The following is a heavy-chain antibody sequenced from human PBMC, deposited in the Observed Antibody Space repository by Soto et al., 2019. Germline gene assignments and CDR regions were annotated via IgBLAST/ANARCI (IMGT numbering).Heavy chain of an antibody. CDR1: GGSISSSYYY. V-gene: IGHV4-30-4*01. D-gene: IGHD5-12*01. CDR2: IYYSGST. CDR3: ARENSGYDPTGSFDY. Sequence: QVLLQESGPGLVQPSQTLSLTCTVSGGSISSSYYYWSWIRQPPGKGLEWIGYIYYSGSTYYNPSLKSRRTISADTTKNQFSLKLNSVTAADTAVYYCARENSGYDPTGSFDYWGQGTLVTVSS. J-gene: IGHJ4*02.